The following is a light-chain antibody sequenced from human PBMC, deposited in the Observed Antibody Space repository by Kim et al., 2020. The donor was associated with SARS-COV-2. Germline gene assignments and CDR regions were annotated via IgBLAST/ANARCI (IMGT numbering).Light chain of an antibody. Sequence: QRVTISCSGSTSNIGSNYVYWYQKFPGTAPKLLIYRNSQRPSGVPDRFSGSKSGTSASLAISGLRSEDEADYYCAAWDDSLSGPVLFGGGTQLTVL. V-gene: IGLV1-47*01. J-gene: IGLJ2*01. CDR1: TSNIGSNY. CDR3: AAWDDSLSGPVL. CDR2: RNS.